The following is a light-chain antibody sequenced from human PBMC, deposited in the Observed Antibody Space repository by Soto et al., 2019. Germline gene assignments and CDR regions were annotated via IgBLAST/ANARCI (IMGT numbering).Light chain of an antibody. CDR3: QQYNNWPRT. CDR1: QSVRNN. V-gene: IGKV3-15*01. J-gene: IGKJ1*01. Sequence: EVVMTQSPATLSVSPGERATLSCKASQSVRNNLVWYLQKPGQAPRLVIYGASTRATGIPARFSGSGSGTEFTLTISSLQSEDFAVYYCQQYNNWPRTFGQGTKVDI. CDR2: GAS.